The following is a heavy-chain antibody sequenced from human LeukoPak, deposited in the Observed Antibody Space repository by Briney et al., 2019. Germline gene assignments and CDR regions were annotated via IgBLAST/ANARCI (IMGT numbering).Heavy chain of an antibody. CDR1: GGSISSSSYY. Sequence: SETLSLTCTVSGGSISSSSYYWGWIRQPPGKGLEWIGSIYYSGSTYYNPSLKSRVTISVDTSKNQFSLKLSSVTAADTAVYYCARVVYYDSSGYYPDYWGQGTLVTVSS. CDR2: IYYSGST. J-gene: IGHJ4*02. CDR3: ARVVYYDSSGYYPDY. V-gene: IGHV4-39*01. D-gene: IGHD3-22*01.